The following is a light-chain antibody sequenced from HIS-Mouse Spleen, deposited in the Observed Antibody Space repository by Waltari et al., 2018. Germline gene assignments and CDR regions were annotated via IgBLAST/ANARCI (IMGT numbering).Light chain of an antibody. CDR2: EVS. V-gene: IGLV2-14*01. CDR3: SSYTSSSTPYV. J-gene: IGLJ1*01. Sequence: QSALTQPASVSGSPGQSITISCTGTSSDVGGYNYVSWYHQHTGKAPKLIIYEVSNRPSGVSNRFSGSKSGNTASLTISGLQAEDEADYYCSSYTSSSTPYVFGTGTKVTVL. CDR1: SSDVGGYNY.